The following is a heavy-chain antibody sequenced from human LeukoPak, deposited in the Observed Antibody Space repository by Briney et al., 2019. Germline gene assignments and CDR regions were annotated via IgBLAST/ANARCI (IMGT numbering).Heavy chain of an antibody. CDR2: INANTGCA. V-gene: IGHV1-2*02. J-gene: IGHJ4*02. D-gene: IGHD3-22*01. Sequence: ASVKDSCKASGYTFTYYYIHWLRQAPGQGLEWMGGINANTGCANYPQKLQVRLTITRDTPITTAYLELNRLRDDDTAVHYCATDTSGYYLPPFDHSGQGTPVTVSS. CDR1: GYTFTYYY. CDR3: ATDTSGYYLPPFDH.